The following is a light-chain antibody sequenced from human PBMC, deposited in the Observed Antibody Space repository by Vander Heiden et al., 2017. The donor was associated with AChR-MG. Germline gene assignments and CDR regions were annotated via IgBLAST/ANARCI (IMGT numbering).Light chain of an antibody. CDR3: QQSFGSPLP. V-gene: IGKV1-39*01. Sequence: DIHMTQSPSSLSASVGDRVTITCRASQSIGNSLNWYQHKPGKAPKLLIYSASTLQYGVPSRFSGSGSGTDFTLTIISLQPEDFATYYCQQSFGSPLPFGGGTKVDI. CDR1: QSIGNS. J-gene: IGKJ4*01. CDR2: SAS.